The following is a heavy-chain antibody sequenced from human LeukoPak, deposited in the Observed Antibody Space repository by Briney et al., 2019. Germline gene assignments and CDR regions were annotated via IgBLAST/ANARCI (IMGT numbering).Heavy chain of an antibody. V-gene: IGHV1-18*01. CDR3: ARDGAHSNYYDSSGYYVDAFDI. Sequence: GASVKVSCKASGYTFTSYGISWVRQAPGQGLEWMGWISAYNGNTNYAQKLQGRVTMTTDTSTSTAYMELRSLRSDDTAVYYCARDGAHSNYYDSSGYYVDAFDIWGQGTMVTVSS. CDR2: ISAYNGNT. CDR1: GYTFTSYG. J-gene: IGHJ3*02. D-gene: IGHD3-22*01.